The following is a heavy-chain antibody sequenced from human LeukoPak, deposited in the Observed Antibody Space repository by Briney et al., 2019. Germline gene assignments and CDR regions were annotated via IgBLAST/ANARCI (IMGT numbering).Heavy chain of an antibody. D-gene: IGHD5-18*01. CDR2: ISSSSSYI. CDR3: ARGALGHSYGYFDY. Sequence: GGSLRLSCAASGFTFSSYSMNWVRQAPGKGLEWVSSISSSSSYIYYADSVKGRFTISRDNAKNSLYLQMNSLRAEDTAVYYCARGALGHSYGYFDYWGQGTLVTVSS. CDR1: GFTFSSYS. J-gene: IGHJ4*02. V-gene: IGHV3-21*01.